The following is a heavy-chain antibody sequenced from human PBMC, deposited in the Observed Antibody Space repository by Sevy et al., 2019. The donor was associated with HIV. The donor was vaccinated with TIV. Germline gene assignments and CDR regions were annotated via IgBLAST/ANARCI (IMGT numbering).Heavy chain of an antibody. D-gene: IGHD6-6*01. Sequence: GGSLRLSCAASGFTFSSYAMHWVRQAPGKGLEWVAVISYDGSNKYYADSVKGRFTISRDNSKNTLYLQMNSLRAEDTAVYYCAREGWEMAARPDQLPFDYWGQGTLVTVSS. CDR1: GFTFSSYA. J-gene: IGHJ4*02. V-gene: IGHV3-30-3*01. CDR3: AREGWEMAARPDQLPFDY. CDR2: ISYDGSNK.